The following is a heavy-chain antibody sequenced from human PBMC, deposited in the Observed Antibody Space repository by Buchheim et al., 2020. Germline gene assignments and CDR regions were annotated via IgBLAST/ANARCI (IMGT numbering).Heavy chain of an antibody. CDR1: GFTVGSNY. D-gene: IGHD3-10*01. Sequence: QLVESGGGLVQPGGSLRLSCVATGFTVGSNYMSWVRQAPGKGLEWVSIVYSGGNTHYADSVKGRFIISRGRSKNTVHLQMNSLIPEDPAVYNCASLRSPLPANYYYGLDFWAQG. V-gene: IGHV3-66*02. CDR3: ASLRSPLPANYYYGLDF. J-gene: IGHJ6*02. CDR2: VYSGGNT.